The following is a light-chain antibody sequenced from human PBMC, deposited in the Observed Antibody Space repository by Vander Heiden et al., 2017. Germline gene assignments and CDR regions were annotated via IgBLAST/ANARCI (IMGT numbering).Light chain of an antibody. CDR2: WAS. V-gene: IGKV4-1*01. J-gene: IGKJ4*02. CDR1: QSVLYSSNNKNY. Sequence: DIVITQSPDSLPVSLGERATINCKSSQSVLYSSNNKNYLAWYQQKPGQPPKLLIYWASSRESGVPDRFSGSGSGTDFTLTISSLQAEDVAVYYCQQYYSTPRTFGGGTKVEIK. CDR3: QQYYSTPRT.